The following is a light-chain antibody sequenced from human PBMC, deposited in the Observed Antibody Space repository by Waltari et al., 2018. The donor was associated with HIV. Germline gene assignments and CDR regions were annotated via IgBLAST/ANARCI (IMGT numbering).Light chain of an antibody. CDR1: QSISNL. J-gene: IGKJ1*01. V-gene: IGKV1-5*03. Sequence: DIQMTQSLSTLSASIGDRATITCRASQSISNLLALYQQKPGKAPKLLIYKASTVEGGVPSRFSGSGSGTEFTLTINSLQPDDFATYFCQQYYLYPWTFGQGAKVEI. CDR2: KAS. CDR3: QQYYLYPWT.